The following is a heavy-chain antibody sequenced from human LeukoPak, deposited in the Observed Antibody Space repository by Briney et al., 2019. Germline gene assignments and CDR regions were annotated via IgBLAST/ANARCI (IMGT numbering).Heavy chain of an antibody. CDR2: IYPGDSGT. CDR1: GYSFTSYW. J-gene: IGHJ3*02. CDR3: ASLVGATPPPSKWNAFDI. D-gene: IGHD1-26*01. Sequence: GESLKISCKGSGYSFTSYWIGWVRQMPGKGLEWMGIIYPGDSGTRYSPSFQGQVTISADKSISTAYLQWSSLKASDTAMYYCASLVGATPPPSKWNAFDIWGQGTMVTASS. V-gene: IGHV5-51*01.